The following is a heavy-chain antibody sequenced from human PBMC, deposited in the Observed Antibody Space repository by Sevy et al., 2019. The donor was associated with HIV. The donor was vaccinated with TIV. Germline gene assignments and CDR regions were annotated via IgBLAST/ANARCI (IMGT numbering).Heavy chain of an antibody. CDR3: ATAPGTGY. V-gene: IGHV3-15*01. Sequence: GGSLRLSCAASGFSLETFWIHWVRQAPGKGLEWVGRIKSNSDGGTTDYAAPLEGRFTMSKDDSENKIYLQINNLKIEDTAVYSCATAPGTGYWGQGTLVTVSS. J-gene: IGHJ4*02. CDR2: IKSNSDGGTT. CDR1: GFSLETFW. D-gene: IGHD3-10*01.